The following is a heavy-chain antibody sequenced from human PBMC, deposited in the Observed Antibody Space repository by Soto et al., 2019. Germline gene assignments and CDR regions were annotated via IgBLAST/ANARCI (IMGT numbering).Heavy chain of an antibody. CDR1: GDSVSSGSYY. V-gene: IGHV4-61*01. CDR2: IYYSGST. Sequence: SETLSLTCTVSGDSVSSGSYYWSWIRQPPGKGLEWIGYIYYSGSTNYNPSLKSRVTISVDTSKNQFSLKLSSVTAAETAVYYWASAGWSEKFDYWGQGTLVTVSS. J-gene: IGHJ4*02. D-gene: IGHD1-1*01. CDR3: ASAGWSEKFDY.